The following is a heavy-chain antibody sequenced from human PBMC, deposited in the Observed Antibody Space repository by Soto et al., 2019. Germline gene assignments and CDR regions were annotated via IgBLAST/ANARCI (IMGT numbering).Heavy chain of an antibody. J-gene: IGHJ5*02. CDR3: ASLGYCSSTSCYAHNWFDP. D-gene: IGHD2-2*01. Sequence: PSETLSLTCTVSGGSISSYYLSWIRQPPGKGLEWIGYIYYSGSTNYNPSLKSRVTISVDTSKNQFSLKLSSVTAADTAVYYCASLGYCSSTSCYAHNWFDPWGQGTLVTVSS. CDR1: GGSISSYY. V-gene: IGHV4-59*01. CDR2: IYYSGST.